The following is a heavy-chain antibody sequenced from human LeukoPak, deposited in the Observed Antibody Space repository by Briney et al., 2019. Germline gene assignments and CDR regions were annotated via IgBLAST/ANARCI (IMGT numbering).Heavy chain of an antibody. D-gene: IGHD3-10*01. Sequence: GGSLRLSCAASGFSFSGYGMHWVRQAPGKGLEWVAFIRYDGSNEYYADSVKGRFTISRDKSKNTLSLQMNGLRVEDTAVYYCAKGFRGAATDAFDLWGQGTMVTVSS. CDR2: IRYDGSNE. J-gene: IGHJ3*01. V-gene: IGHV3-30*02. CDR1: GFSFSGYG. CDR3: AKGFRGAATDAFDL.